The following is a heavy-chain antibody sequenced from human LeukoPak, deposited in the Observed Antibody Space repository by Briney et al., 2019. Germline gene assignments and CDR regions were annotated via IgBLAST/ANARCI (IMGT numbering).Heavy chain of an antibody. D-gene: IGHD4-17*01. J-gene: IGHJ6*02. CDR2: ISGSDNKT. CDR3: AKKGVGYGDYYYFYAMDV. Sequence: GGSLRLSCAASGFTFSSYGMTWVRQAPGKGLEWVSSISGSDNKTHYADSVKGRFTISRDNSKNTLFLQMNSLRAEDTAVYYYAKKGVGYGDYYYFYAMDVWGQGTTVTVSS. CDR1: GFTFSSYG. V-gene: IGHV3-23*01.